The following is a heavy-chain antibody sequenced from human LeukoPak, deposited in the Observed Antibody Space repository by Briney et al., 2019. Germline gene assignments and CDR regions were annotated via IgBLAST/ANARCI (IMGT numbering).Heavy chain of an antibody. CDR1: GGSISSYY. J-gene: IGHJ6*03. V-gene: IGHV4-34*01. D-gene: IGHD6-19*01. CDR3: ARGKTGYSSGWYHYYYMDV. Sequence: SETLSLTCTVSGGSISSYYWSWIRQPPGKGLEWIGEINHSGSTNYNPSLKSRVTISVDTSKNQFSLKLSSVTAADTAVYYCARGKTGYSSGWYHYYYMDVWGKGTTVTVSS. CDR2: INHSGST.